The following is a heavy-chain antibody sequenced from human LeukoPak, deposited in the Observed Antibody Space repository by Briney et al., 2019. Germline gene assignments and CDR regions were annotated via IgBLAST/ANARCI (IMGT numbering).Heavy chain of an antibody. CDR2: INPSGGST. V-gene: IGHV1-46*01. CDR1: GYTFTNYY. CDR3: AREVEMATITGGPSEY. Sequence: ASVKVSCKASGYTFTNYYMHWVRQAPGHGLEWMGIINPSGGSTSYAQKFQGRVTMTRDKSTSTVYLELSSLRSGDTAVYYCAREVEMATITGGPSEYWGQGTLVTVSS. J-gene: IGHJ4*02. D-gene: IGHD5-24*01.